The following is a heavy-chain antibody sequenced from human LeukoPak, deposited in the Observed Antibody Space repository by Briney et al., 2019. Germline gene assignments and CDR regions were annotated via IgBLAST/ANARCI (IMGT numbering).Heavy chain of an antibody. Sequence: GGSLRLSCAASGFTFSSYAMSWVRQAPGKGLDWVSGISGSGGSTYYADSVTGRFTVSRDNSKNTVDLQMNNLRVDDTAIYYCAKDHANTPVVTNWGQGILVSVSS. D-gene: IGHD2-21*02. CDR3: AKDHANTPVVTN. J-gene: IGHJ4*02. CDR1: GFTFSSYA. V-gene: IGHV3-23*01. CDR2: ISGSGGST.